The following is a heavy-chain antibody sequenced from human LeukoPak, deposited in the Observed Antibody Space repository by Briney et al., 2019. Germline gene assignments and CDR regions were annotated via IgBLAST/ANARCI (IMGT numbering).Heavy chain of an antibody. D-gene: IGHD2-15*01. CDR1: GGSFSGYY. Sequence: SETLSLTCAVYGGSFSGYYWSWIRQPPGKGLEWIGEINHSGSTNYNPSLKSRVTISVDTSKNQFSLKLSSVTAADTAVYYCASMTPRGMDVWGQGTTVTVSS. CDR2: INHSGST. V-gene: IGHV4-34*01. J-gene: IGHJ6*02. CDR3: ASMTPRGMDV.